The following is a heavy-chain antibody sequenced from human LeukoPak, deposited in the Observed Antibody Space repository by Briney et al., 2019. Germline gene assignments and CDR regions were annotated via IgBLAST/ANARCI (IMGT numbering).Heavy chain of an antibody. CDR1: GGSFSGYY. CDR3: AKIYCSSITCYFDF. CDR2: INHSGSS. J-gene: IGHJ4*02. Sequence: PSETLSFTCAVYGGSFSGYYWSWIRQPPGKGLEWIGEINHSGSSNYNPSLKSRVTISVDKSKNQFSLRLNSVTAADTAVYFCAKIYCSSITCYFDFWGQGTLVTVSS. V-gene: IGHV4-34*01. D-gene: IGHD2-2*01.